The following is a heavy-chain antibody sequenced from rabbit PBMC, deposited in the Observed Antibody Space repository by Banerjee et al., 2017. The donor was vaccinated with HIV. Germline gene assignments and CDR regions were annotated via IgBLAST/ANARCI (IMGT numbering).Heavy chain of an antibody. CDR3: ARGSGWTRLDL. D-gene: IGHD4-1*01. Sequence: QSLEESGGDLVKPGASLTLTCTASGFSFSSSYYICWVRQAPGKGLEWIACIYTGSGYTYYASWAKGRFPISKTSSTTVTLQMTSLTAADTATYFCARGSGWTRLDLWGPGTLVTVS. CDR1: GFSFSSSYY. V-gene: IGHV1S40*01. J-gene: IGHJ3*01. CDR2: IYTGSGYT.